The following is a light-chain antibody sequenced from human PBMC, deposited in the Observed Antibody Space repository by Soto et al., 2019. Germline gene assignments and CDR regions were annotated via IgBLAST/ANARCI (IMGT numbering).Light chain of an antibody. Sequence: DIQMTQSPSLLSASTGDRVTITCRTSQGVSIYFAWYQQAAGKVPKHLIYGASKLQSGVPSRFRGGGSGTNFTLTISSLQPEDVGTYYCQNYNSAPITFGQGTRLEIK. CDR3: QNYNSAPIT. CDR2: GAS. CDR1: QGVSIY. J-gene: IGKJ5*01. V-gene: IGKV1-27*01.